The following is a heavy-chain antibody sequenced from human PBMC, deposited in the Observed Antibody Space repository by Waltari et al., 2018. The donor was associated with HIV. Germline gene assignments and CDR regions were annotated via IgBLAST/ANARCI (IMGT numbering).Heavy chain of an antibody. J-gene: IGHJ4*02. CDR3: ATGQQVWETWSQLDY. Sequence: QVQLVESGGGVVQPGRSLRLSCAASVLTFRIYGMHWVRQAPGKGLEWVAVISFDGSNQYYADSVRGRFTISRDNSKKMVFLQMNSLRLDDSALYYCATGQQVWETWSQLDYWGQGTLVIVSS. V-gene: IGHV3-30*03. D-gene: IGHD1-1*01. CDR1: VLTFRIYG. CDR2: ISFDGSNQ.